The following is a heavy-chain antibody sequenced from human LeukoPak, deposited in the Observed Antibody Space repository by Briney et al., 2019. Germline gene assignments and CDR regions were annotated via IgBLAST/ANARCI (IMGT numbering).Heavy chain of an antibody. CDR1: GGSSSNYF. J-gene: IGHJ4*02. Sequence: PSETLSLTCTVSGGSSSNYFCTWLRQSAGAGLECIGRIHTSGTTYYNPSLKSRVSMSVDTSNNEFSLRLNSVTAADTAVYYCARDPAGHGRYFDYWGQGALVTVSS. V-gene: IGHV4-4*07. D-gene: IGHD1-14*01. CDR2: IHTSGTT. CDR3: ARDPAGHGRYFDY.